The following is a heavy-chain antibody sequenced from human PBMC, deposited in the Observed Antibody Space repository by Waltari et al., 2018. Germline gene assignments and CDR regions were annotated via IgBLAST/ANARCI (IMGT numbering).Heavy chain of an antibody. Sequence: QVQFVESGGGVVQPGRSLRLSCIGSAFRFSAYGMHWVRQAPGKGVEWVALIWFDGTKEYYADSVKGRFRISRDNSNNMVFLQMDNLRAEDTAVYYCATTYSSGWYHQFDPRGQGTRVTVSS. V-gene: IGHV3-33*01. D-gene: IGHD6-19*01. CDR3: ATTYSSGWYHQFDP. J-gene: IGHJ5*02. CDR2: IWFDGTKE. CDR1: AFRFSAYG.